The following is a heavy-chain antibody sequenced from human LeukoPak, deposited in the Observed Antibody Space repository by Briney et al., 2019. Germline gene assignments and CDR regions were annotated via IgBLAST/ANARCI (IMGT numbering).Heavy chain of an antibody. CDR2: INAYNGNT. D-gene: IGHD6-13*01. Sequence: ASVKVSCKASGYTFLNYGISWVRQAPGQGLEWMGWINAYNGNTDYAQRVQGRVTMTTDTSTSTAYMELRSLRSDDTAVYYCARDRHIAAAVYYYYMDVWGKGTPVTVSS. CDR1: GYTFLNYG. J-gene: IGHJ6*03. CDR3: ARDRHIAAAVYYYYMDV. V-gene: IGHV1-18*01.